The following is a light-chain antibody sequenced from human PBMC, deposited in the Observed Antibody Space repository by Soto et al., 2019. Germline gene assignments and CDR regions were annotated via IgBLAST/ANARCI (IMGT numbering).Light chain of an antibody. Sequence: QSVVTQPPSASGTPGQRVTISCSGSSSNIGRYTVNWYQQLPGTAPKVLIYKNNQRPSGVPDRFSGSKSGTSASLAISGLQSEDEADYYCAAWDDSLNGYVFGTGTKVTVL. V-gene: IGLV1-44*01. CDR3: AAWDDSLNGYV. CDR2: KNN. CDR1: SSNIGRYT. J-gene: IGLJ1*01.